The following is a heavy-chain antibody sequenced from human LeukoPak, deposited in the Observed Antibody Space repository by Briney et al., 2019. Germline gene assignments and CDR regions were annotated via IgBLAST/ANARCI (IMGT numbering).Heavy chain of an antibody. J-gene: IGHJ5*02. CDR3: ERRTGSNVHNWFDH. Sequence: PGGSLRLSCVASGFTFSTYGMHWVRQAPGKGLEWVAFIRYDGSNKYYGDAIKGRFTISRDNSKNTLYLQMNSLRAEDTAVYYCERRTGSNVHNWFDHWGQGTLVTVSS. CDR2: IRYDGSNK. V-gene: IGHV3-30*02. D-gene: IGHD3-10*01. CDR1: GFTFSTYG.